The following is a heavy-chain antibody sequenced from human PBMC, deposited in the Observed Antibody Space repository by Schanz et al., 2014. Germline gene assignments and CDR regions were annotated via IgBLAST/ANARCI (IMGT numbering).Heavy chain of an antibody. CDR3: ARPPHDSSGYYPFDY. CDR2: VSRSTPDI. Sequence: EVQLVDSGGGLVQPGGSLRLSCAASGLPFSNYWMNWVRQAPGKGLEWVSYVSRSTPDIYYADSVKGRFTMSRDNAKNSLYLQMNSLRAEDTAVYYCARPPHDSSGYYPFDYWGQGTLVTVSS. D-gene: IGHD3-22*01. CDR1: GLPFSNYW. J-gene: IGHJ4*02. V-gene: IGHV3-48*01.